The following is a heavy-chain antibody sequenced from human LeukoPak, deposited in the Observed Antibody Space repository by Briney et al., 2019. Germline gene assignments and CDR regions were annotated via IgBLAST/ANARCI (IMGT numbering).Heavy chain of an antibody. CDR3: ARLKRRPAYFDY. CDR1: GFTFSDFQ. V-gene: IGHV3-11*01. Sequence: GGSLRLSCAASGFTFSDFQMSWIRQAPGKGLECISYISSSGDTMYYADSVEGRFTISRDNAKNSLYLQLNSLRAEDTAVYYCARLKRRPAYFDYWGQGTLVTVSS. CDR2: ISSSGDTM. J-gene: IGHJ4*02.